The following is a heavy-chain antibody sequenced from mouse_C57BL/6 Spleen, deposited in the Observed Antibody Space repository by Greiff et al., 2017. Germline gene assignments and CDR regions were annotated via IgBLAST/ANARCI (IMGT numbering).Heavy chain of an antibody. CDR1: GYAFSSYW. Sequence: VQLQQSGAELVKPGASVKISCKASGYAFSSYWMNWVKQRPGKGLEWIGQIYPGDGDTTYNGKFKGKATLTADKSSSTAYMQLSSLTSEDSAVYFCARDYGSSLYYAMDYWGQGTSVTVSS. CDR3: ARDYGSSLYYAMDY. J-gene: IGHJ4*01. CDR2: IYPGDGDT. V-gene: IGHV1-80*01. D-gene: IGHD1-1*01.